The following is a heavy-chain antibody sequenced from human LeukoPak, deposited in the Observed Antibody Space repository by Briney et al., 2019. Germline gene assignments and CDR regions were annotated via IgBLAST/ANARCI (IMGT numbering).Heavy chain of an antibody. CDR1: GGSIRSYY. D-gene: IGHD5-24*01. CDR3: ARDFGGSDGYTGYWYFDL. CDR2: IHYSGRT. Sequence: SETLSLTCTVSGGSIRSYYWSWIRQPPGKGLEWIGYIHYSGRTTYNPFLKSRITISVDTSKNQFSLRLSSVTAADTAVYFCARDFGGSDGYTGYWYFDLWGRGTLVTVSS. J-gene: IGHJ2*01. V-gene: IGHV4-59*01.